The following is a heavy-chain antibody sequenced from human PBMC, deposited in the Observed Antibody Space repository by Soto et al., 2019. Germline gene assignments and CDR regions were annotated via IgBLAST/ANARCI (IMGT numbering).Heavy chain of an antibody. J-gene: IGHJ4*02. CDR2: IYYSGSI. D-gene: IGHD3-10*01. CDR1: GVSISTYY. CDR3: ARRGNYGSPYYFHY. V-gene: IGHV4-59*08. Sequence: QVQLQESGPGLVKPSETLSLTCTVSGVSISTYYWSWIRQPPGKGLEWIGYIYYSGSINYNPSLRSRVTIAVASSKNQFSLKLSSVTAADTAVYYCARRGNYGSPYYFHYWGQGTLVTVSS.